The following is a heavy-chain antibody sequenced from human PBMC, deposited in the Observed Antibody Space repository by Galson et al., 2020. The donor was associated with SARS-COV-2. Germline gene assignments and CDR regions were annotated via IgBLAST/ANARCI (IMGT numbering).Heavy chain of an antibody. CDR3: ARDGIDTAMSDFDY. Sequence: ASVKVSCKASGYTFTSYGISWVRQAPGQGLEWMGWISAYNGNTNYAQKPQGRVTMTTDTSTSTAYMELRSLRSDDTAVYYCARDGIDTAMSDFDYWGQGTLVTVSS. J-gene: IGHJ4*02. CDR1: GYTFTSYG. CDR2: ISAYNGNT. D-gene: IGHD5-18*01. V-gene: IGHV1-18*01.